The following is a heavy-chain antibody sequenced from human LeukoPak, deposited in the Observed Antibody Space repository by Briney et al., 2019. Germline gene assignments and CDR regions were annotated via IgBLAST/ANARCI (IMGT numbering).Heavy chain of an antibody. CDR1: GFTFDDYA. CDR2: ISWNSGSI. CDR3: AKDRGLRYDSSGYSF. J-gene: IGHJ4*02. D-gene: IGHD3-22*01. Sequence: GGSLRLSCAASGFTFDDYAMHWVRQAPGKGLEWVSGISWNSGSIGYADSVKGRFTISRDNAKNSLYLQMNSLRAEDTAVYYCAKDRGLRYDSSGYSFWGQGTLVTVSS. V-gene: IGHV3-9*01.